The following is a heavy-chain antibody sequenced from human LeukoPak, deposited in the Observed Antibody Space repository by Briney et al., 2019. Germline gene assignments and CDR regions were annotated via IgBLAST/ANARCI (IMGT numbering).Heavy chain of an antibody. V-gene: IGHV3-11*01. Sequence: GGSLRLSCAASGFTFSDYYMSWIRQAPGKGLEWVSYISSSGSTIYYADSVKGRFTISGDNAKNSLYLQMNSLRAEDTAVYYCARDASVSCSGGSCSTIDYWGQGTLVTVSS. J-gene: IGHJ4*02. CDR3: ARDASVSCSGGSCSTIDY. CDR1: GFTFSDYY. D-gene: IGHD2-15*01. CDR2: ISSSGSTI.